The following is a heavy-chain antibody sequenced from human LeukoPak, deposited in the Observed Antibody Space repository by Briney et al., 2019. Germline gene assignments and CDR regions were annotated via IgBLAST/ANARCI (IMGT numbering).Heavy chain of an antibody. Sequence: GGSLRLSCAASGFTFSSYEMNWVRQAPGKGLEWVSYISSSGSTIYYADSVKGRFTISRDNAKNSLYLQMNSLRAEDTAVYYCAKVPHGWAPINAFDIWGQGTMVTVSS. CDR1: GFTFSSYE. D-gene: IGHD1-26*01. CDR3: AKVPHGWAPINAFDI. V-gene: IGHV3-48*03. CDR2: ISSSGSTI. J-gene: IGHJ3*02.